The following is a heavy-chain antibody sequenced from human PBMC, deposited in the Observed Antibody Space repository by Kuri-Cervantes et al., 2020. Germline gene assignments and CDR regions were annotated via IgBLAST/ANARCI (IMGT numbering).Heavy chain of an antibody. Sequence: SETLSLTCAVYGGSFSGYYWTWIRQSPGKGLEWIGEINHSGSTNYNPSLKSRVTAHVDTSTNQFSLKLTSVTAADTAVYYCVTSNCTNGVCYSSTVDWFDPWGQGTLVTVSS. J-gene: IGHJ5*02. CDR3: VTSNCTNGVCYSSTVDWFDP. D-gene: IGHD2-8*01. CDR1: GGSFSGYY. V-gene: IGHV4-34*01. CDR2: INHSGST.